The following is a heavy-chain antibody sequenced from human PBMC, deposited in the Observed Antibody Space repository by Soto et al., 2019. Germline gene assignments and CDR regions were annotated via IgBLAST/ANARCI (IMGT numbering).Heavy chain of an antibody. CDR2: ISSSSSYI. CDR3: ARDLRRVYDYVWGSYRWDDAFDI. J-gene: IGHJ3*02. D-gene: IGHD3-16*02. V-gene: IGHV3-21*01. CDR1: GFTFSSYS. Sequence: SGGSLRLSCAASGFTFSSYSMNWVRQAPGKGLEWVSSISSSSSYIYYADSVKGRFTISRDNAKNSLYLQMNSLRAEDTAVYYCARDLRRVYDYVWGSYRWDDAFDIWGQGTMVTVSS.